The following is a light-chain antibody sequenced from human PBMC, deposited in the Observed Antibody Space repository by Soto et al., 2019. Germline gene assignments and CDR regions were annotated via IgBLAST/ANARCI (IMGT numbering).Light chain of an antibody. J-gene: IGLJ3*02. CDR2: EVI. CDR3: SSYAGTTNLV. Sequence: QSALTQPPSASGSPGQSVTISCTGTGSDVGGYDYVSWYQLHPGGAPKLIIYEVIRRPSGVPDRFSGSKSGNTASLTVSGLQADDEADYFCSSYAGTTNLVFGGGPKRTVL. V-gene: IGLV2-8*01. CDR1: GSDVGGYDY.